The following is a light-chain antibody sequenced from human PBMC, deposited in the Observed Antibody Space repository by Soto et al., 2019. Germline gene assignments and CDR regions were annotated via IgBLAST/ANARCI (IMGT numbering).Light chain of an antibody. J-gene: IGKJ2*01. CDR2: KAT. CDR3: RHYNTYSPPYT. CDR1: QSISYW. Sequence: DIQMTQSPSTLSASVGDRVTITCRASQSISYWLAWYQQKPGKAPNLLIYKATSLESGVPSRFSGSGSGTESTLTITSLQPDDFATYYCRHYNTYSPPYTFGQGTRLEIK. V-gene: IGKV1-5*03.